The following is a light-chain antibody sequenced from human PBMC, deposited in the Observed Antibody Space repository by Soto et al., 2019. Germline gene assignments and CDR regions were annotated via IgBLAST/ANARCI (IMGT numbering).Light chain of an antibody. J-gene: IGKJ1*01. Sequence: DIQMTQSPSTLSASVGDRVTITCRASQSISSWLAWYQQKPGKAPKLLIYKASSLESGVPSRFSGSGSGTEFTLTISSLQPDDFATYYCQQSWTFGQGTTLEIK. CDR2: KAS. CDR1: QSISSW. V-gene: IGKV1-5*03. CDR3: QQSWT.